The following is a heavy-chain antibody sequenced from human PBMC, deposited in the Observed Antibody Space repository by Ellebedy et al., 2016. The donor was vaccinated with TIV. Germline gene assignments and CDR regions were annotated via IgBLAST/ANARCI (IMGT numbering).Heavy chain of an antibody. CDR1: GFTFSNAW. D-gene: IGHD3-22*01. V-gene: IGHV3-15*01. J-gene: IGHJ3*02. Sequence: GESLKISCAASGFTFSNAWMSWVRQAPGKGLEWVGRIKSKTDGGTTDYAAPVKGRFTISRDDSKNTLYLQMNSLKTEDTAVYYCTTDLRITMIVVGDAFDIWGQGTMVTVSS. CDR3: TTDLRITMIVVGDAFDI. CDR2: IKSKTDGGTT.